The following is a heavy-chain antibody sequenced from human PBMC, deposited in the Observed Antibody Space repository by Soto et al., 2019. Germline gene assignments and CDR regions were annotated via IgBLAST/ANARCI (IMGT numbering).Heavy chain of an antibody. CDR3: ASTRSSWPNWFGT. Sequence: PSETLSLTCTVSSGSISSYYWSWIRQPPGKGLEWIGYIYYRGSTNCNPSLKSRVTISVDTSKSQSSLKLSSETAADTAVYSCASTRSSWPNWFGTWDKGSLVTVSS. D-gene: IGHD6-13*01. V-gene: IGHV4-59*01. CDR1: SGSISSYY. CDR2: IYYRGST. J-gene: IGHJ5*02.